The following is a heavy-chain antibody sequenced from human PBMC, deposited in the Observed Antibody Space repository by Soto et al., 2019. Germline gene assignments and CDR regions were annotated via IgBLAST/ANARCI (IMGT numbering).Heavy chain of an antibody. D-gene: IGHD5-12*01. V-gene: IGHV3-53*01. CDR2: IYSDCST. CDR3: ARGPSDVEWLTLDF. J-gene: IGHJ6*02. Sequence: GGSLRLSCAASGFTVSSNYMSWVCQAPGKGLEWVSGIYSDCSTYYADSVKGRFTISRDNSKNKLYLQRNSLRAEDTAVYYCARGPSDVEWLTLDFWGQGTRVTVSS. CDR1: GFTVSSNY.